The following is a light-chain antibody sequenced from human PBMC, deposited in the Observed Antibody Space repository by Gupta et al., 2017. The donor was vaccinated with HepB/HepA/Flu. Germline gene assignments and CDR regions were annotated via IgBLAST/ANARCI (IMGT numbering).Light chain of an antibody. J-gene: IGKJ1*01. Sequence: DSQMTQSPSSLSASVGDRVTITCRASQGIASYLAWYQQKPGKVPKLLIYSASTLQAGVPSRISGSGSGTDFSLTISSLQPEDVATYYCQKYNSALRTFGQGTKVEIK. CDR2: SAS. V-gene: IGKV1-27*01. CDR1: QGIASY. CDR3: QKYNSALRT.